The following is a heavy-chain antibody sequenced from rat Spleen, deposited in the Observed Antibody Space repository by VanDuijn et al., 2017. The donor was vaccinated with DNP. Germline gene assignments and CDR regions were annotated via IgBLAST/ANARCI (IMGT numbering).Heavy chain of an antibody. V-gene: IGHV5-25*01. CDR1: GFTFSDYY. CDR3: TRCSTRAARLFDN. D-gene: IGHD4-1*01. J-gene: IGHJ2*01. Sequence: EVQLVESGGGLVQPGRSLKLSCAASGFTFSDYYMAWVRQAPTKGLEWVATISTSGSRTYYPDSVKGRFTISRDNAESSLYLQMNSLRSEDTATYYCTRCSTRAARLFDNWGQGAMVTVSS. CDR2: ISTSGSRT.